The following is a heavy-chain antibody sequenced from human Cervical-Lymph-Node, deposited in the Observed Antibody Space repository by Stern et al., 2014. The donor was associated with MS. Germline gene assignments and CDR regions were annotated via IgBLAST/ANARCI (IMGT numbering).Heavy chain of an antibody. V-gene: IGHV2-70*01. Sequence: ESGPALVKPTQTLTLTCTFSGFSLSTSGMCVSWIRQPPGKALEWLGLIDWDDDKYYSTSLKTRLTISKDTSKNQVVLTMTNMDPVDTATYYCARMGSVAGPSYFDYWGQGTLVTVSS. CDR2: IDWDDDK. CDR3: ARMGSVAGPSYFDY. D-gene: IGHD6-19*01. J-gene: IGHJ4*02. CDR1: GFSLSTSGMC.